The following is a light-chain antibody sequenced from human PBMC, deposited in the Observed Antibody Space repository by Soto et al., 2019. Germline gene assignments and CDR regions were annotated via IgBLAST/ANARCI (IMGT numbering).Light chain of an antibody. CDR1: NIGSKN. Sequence: SYELTQPLSVSVDLGQTARITCGVNNIGSKNVHWYRQKPGQAPVLVIYRDSNRPSGIPERFSGSNSGNTATLTISRAQAGDEADYYCQVWDSSTDVFGTGTKVTVL. CDR3: QVWDSSTDV. V-gene: IGLV3-9*01. CDR2: RDS. J-gene: IGLJ1*01.